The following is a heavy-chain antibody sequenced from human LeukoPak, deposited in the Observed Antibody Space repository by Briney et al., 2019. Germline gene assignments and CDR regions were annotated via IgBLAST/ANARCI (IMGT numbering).Heavy chain of an antibody. J-gene: IGHJ6*02. V-gene: IGHV3-49*03. Sequence: PGGSLGLSCSVSGFKFADYDMSWLRQAPGRGLEWVGFIRNTVYGGTIKYAAAVKGRFTISRDDSKSIAYLQMNSLQSEDTAVYFCSRSTWRYTMDVWGQGTTVTVSS. CDR3: SRSTWRYTMDV. CDR2: IRNTVYGGTI. D-gene: IGHD5-24*01. CDR1: GFKFADYD.